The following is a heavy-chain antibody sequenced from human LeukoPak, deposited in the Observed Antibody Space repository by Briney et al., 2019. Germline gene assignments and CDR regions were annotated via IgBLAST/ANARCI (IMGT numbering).Heavy chain of an antibody. J-gene: IGHJ5*02. CDR2: ISSSGSTV. CDR1: GFTFSSYE. CDR3: AREWGDSYDP. Sequence: GGSLRLSRAASGFTFSSYEMNWVRQAPGKGLEWVSYISSSGSTVYYAGSVKGRFTISRDNAKKSLYLQMNSLRAEDTAVYYCAREWGDSYDPWGQGTLVPVSS. V-gene: IGHV3-48*03. D-gene: IGHD5-18*01.